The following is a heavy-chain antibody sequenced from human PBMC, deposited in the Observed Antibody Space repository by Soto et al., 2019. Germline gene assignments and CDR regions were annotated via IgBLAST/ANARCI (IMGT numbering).Heavy chain of an antibody. V-gene: IGHV1-18*04. CDR3: ARGYSSGWNYFDY. CDR1: GYTFTSYG. J-gene: IGHJ4*02. CDR2: ISAYNGNT. D-gene: IGHD6-19*01. Sequence: ASVKVSCESSGYTFTSYGISWVRQGPGQGLEWMGWISAYNGNTNYAQKLQGRVTMTTDTSTSTAYMELRSLRSDDTAVYYCARGYSSGWNYFDYWGQGTLVPVSS.